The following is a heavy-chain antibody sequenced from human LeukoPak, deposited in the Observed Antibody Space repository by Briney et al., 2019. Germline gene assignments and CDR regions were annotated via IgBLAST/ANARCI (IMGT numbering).Heavy chain of an antibody. J-gene: IGHJ6*04. V-gene: IGHV3-30*04. CDR2: ILYDGSNK. Sequence: GRSLRLSCAASGFTFSSYAMHWVRQAPGKGLEWVAVILYDGSNKYYADSVKGRFTISRDNSKNTLYLQMNSLRAEDTAVYYCAREGSSTSMDVWGKGTTVTVSS. CDR3: AREGSSTSMDV. CDR1: GFTFSSYA. D-gene: IGHD2-2*01.